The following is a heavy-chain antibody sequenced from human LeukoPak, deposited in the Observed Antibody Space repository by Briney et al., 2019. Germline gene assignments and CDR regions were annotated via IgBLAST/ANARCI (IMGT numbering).Heavy chain of an antibody. J-gene: IGHJ4*02. CDR3: ARGRLNGLGF. V-gene: IGHV4-61*01. Sequence: SETLFLTCTVSGGSVSSDSYYWSWIRQPPGKGLEWIGYIFYSGSTNYNPSLKSRITISVDTSKNQFSLKLSSVTAADTAVYYCARGRLNGLGFWGQGTLVTVSS. CDR1: GGSVSSDSYY. CDR2: IFYSGST. D-gene: IGHD3-16*01.